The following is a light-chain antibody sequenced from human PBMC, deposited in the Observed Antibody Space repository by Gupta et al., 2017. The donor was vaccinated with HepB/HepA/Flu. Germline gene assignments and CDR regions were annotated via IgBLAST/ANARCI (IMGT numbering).Light chain of an antibody. V-gene: IGLV2-8*01. CDR2: EVS. Sequence: QSALTQPPSASGSPGQSGTISCTGTSSDVGGYNYVSWYQQHPGKAPKLMIYEVSKRPSGVPDRFSGSKSGNTASLTVSGLQAEDEADYYCSSYAGSNNFYLVFGGGTKLTVL. J-gene: IGLJ2*01. CDR3: SSYAGSNNFYLV. CDR1: SSDVGGYNY.